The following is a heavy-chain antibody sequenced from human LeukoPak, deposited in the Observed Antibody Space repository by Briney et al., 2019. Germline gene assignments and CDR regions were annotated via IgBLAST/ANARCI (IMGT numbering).Heavy chain of an antibody. CDR2: ISGSRST. J-gene: IGHJ5*02. CDR1: GFTFSNYA. V-gene: IGHV3-23*01. D-gene: IGHD2-15*01. CDR3: AKSKEDCCGSFDP. Sequence: GGSLRLSCVASGFTFSNYAMSWVRQAPGKGLEWVSAISGSRSTYYADSVKGRFTISRDNSKNTLYLQMNSLRAEDTAIYYCAKSKEDCCGSFDPWGQGTLVTVSS.